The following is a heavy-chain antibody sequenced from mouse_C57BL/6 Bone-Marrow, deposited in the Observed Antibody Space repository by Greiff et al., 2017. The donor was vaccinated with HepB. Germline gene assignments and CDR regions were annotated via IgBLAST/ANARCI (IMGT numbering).Heavy chain of an antibody. V-gene: IGHV2-2*01. J-gene: IGHJ2*01. D-gene: IGHD2-2*01. CDR1: GFSLTSYG. CDR2: IWSGGST. Sequence: VKLKESGPGLVQPSQRLSITCTVSGFSLTSYGVHWVRQSQGKGLEWLGVIWSGGSTDYNEAFISRLSISKDNSKSQVFCKMNSLQADDTAIYYCARGMVTTGYYFDYWGQGTTLTVSS. CDR3: ARGMVTTGYYFDY.